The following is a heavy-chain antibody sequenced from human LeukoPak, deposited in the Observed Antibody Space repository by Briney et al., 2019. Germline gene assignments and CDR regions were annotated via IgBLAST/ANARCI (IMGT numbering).Heavy chain of an antibody. Sequence: GGSLRLSCAASGFTFSSYAMSWVRQAPGKGLEWVSAISGSGGSTYYADSVKGRFTISRDNSKNTLYLQMNSLRAEDTAVYYCAKDRSTVVTKGDYFDYWGQGTLVTVSS. CDR2: ISGSGGST. CDR1: GFTFSSYA. CDR3: AKDRSTVVTKGDYFDY. V-gene: IGHV3-23*01. D-gene: IGHD4-23*01. J-gene: IGHJ4*02.